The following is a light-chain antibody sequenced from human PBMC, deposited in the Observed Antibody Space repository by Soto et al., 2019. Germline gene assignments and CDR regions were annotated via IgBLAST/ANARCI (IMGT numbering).Light chain of an antibody. CDR1: PSVPNY. CDR3: QQRNTWPPVT. Sequence: EVALTQSPATLSFSPGERATLSCRASPSVPNYVAWYQQKPGQAPRLLIYGAFNRATGIPARFSGSGSGADFTLTISSLEPEDFAIYYCQQRNTWPPVTFGQGTRLEIK. V-gene: IGKV3-11*01. J-gene: IGKJ5*01. CDR2: GAF.